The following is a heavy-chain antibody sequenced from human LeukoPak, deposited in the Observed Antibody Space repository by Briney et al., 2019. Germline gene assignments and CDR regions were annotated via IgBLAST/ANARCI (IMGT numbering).Heavy chain of an antibody. J-gene: IGHJ5*02. Sequence: PGGSLRLSCAASGFTFTKNWMSWFRQAPGKGLEWVGNVNEDGSQTNYVDSVKGRFTISRDNAKNSVYLQMNNLRVEEMAVYYYARGKGWIDPWGQGTLVTVSS. V-gene: IGHV3-7*01. CDR1: GFTFTKNW. CDR2: VNEDGSQT. CDR3: ARGKGWIDP.